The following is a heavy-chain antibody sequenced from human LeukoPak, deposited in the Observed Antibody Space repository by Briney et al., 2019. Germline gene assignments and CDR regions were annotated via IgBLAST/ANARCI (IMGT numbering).Heavy chain of an antibody. Sequence: SETLSLTCTVSGGSVSSSSYYWVWIRQPPRKGLEWIGSIYYSGSTDYNPSLKSRVTISVDTSKNQFSLKLSSVTAADTAVFYCARRKGSGSKDYFDYWGQGTLVTVSS. V-gene: IGHV4-39*07. CDR1: GGSVSSSSYY. CDR3: ARRKGSGSKDYFDY. CDR2: IYYSGST. D-gene: IGHD3-10*01. J-gene: IGHJ4*02.